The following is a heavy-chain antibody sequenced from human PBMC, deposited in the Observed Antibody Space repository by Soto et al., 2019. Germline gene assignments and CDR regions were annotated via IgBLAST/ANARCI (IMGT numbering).Heavy chain of an antibody. Sequence: QVQLVQSGAEVKKPGSSVKVSCKASGGTFSSYAISWVRQAPGQGLECMGGIIPSFGTANYAKKVQGRVTITADEHTSTAYMELSSLRSEDTAVYYCARVPYSSPNWFDPWGQGTLVTVSS. D-gene: IGHD6-19*01. V-gene: IGHV1-69*12. CDR2: IIPSFGTA. CDR3: ARVPYSSPNWFDP. J-gene: IGHJ5*02. CDR1: GGTFSSYA.